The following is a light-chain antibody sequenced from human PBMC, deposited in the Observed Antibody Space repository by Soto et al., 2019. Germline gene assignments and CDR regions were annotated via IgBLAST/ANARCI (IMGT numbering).Light chain of an antibody. CDR2: DNN. CDR3: GTWDSSLSALV. V-gene: IGLV1-51*01. CDR1: SSNIGNNY. Sequence: QSVLTQPPSVSAAPGQKVTISCSGSSSNIGNNYVSWYQQLPGTAPKLLIYDNNKRPSGIPDRFSGSKSGTLATLGITGLQTGDEADYYCGTWDSSLSALVFGGGTKLTVL. J-gene: IGLJ2*01.